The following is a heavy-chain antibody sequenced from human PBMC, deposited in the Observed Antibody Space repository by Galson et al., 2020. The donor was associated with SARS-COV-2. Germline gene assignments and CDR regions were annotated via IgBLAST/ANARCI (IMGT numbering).Heavy chain of an antibody. V-gene: IGHV3-21*01. CDR3: ARAAYSGYALGP. D-gene: IGHD5-12*01. CDR1: GFTFSSYS. CDR2: ISSSSSYI. Sequence: GGSLRLSCAASGFTFSSYSMNWVRQAPGKGLEWVSSISSSSSYIYYADSVKGRFTISRDNAKNSLYLQMNSLRAEDTAVYYCARAAYSGYALGPWGQGTLVTVSS. J-gene: IGHJ5*02.